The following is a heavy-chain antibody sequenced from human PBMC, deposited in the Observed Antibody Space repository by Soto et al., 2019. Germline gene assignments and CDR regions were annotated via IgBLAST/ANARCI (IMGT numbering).Heavy chain of an antibody. V-gene: IGHV1-18*01. D-gene: IGHD2-15*01. CDR1: GYTFINYD. J-gene: IGHJ4*02. CDR3: ARDTVVAFDY. CDR2: ISGHNGNT. Sequence: QVQLVQSGAEMKKPGASVRVSCKASGYTFINYDFSWVRQAPGQGLEWMGWISGHNGNTKYAQKFQGRVTVTTDTSTTTAYMELRSLRSDDTAVYYCARDTVVAFDYWGQGTLVTVSS.